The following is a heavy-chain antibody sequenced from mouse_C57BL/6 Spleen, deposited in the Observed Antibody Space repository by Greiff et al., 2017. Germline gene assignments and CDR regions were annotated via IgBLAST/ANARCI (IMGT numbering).Heavy chain of an antibody. V-gene: IGHV14-2*01. Sequence: EVQLQQSGAELVKPGASVKLSCTASGFNIKDYYMHWVKQRTEQGLEWIGRIDPEDGDTNYAPKFQGKATITADTSSTTAYLQLSSLTSEDTAVYYCARSPHGYYGGSHWDFDVWGTGTTVTVSS. CDR3: ARSPHGYYGGSHWDFDV. D-gene: IGHD1-1*01. CDR1: GFNIKDYY. J-gene: IGHJ1*03. CDR2: IDPEDGDT.